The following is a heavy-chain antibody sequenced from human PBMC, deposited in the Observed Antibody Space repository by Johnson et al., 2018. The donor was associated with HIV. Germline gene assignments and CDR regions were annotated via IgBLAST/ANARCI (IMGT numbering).Heavy chain of an antibody. CDR2: IKRKTDGGTT. V-gene: IGHV3-15*01. D-gene: IGHD3-22*01. Sequence: VHLVESGGGLVKPGGSLRLSCVASGFTFSNTWMSWVRQAPGKGLEWVGRIKRKTDGGTTDYAAHVQGRFSSARDDSKNSLYLQLNSLKTEDPAVYDCTTEDSSGYNSLGAFDIWGPGTMVTVSS. CDR3: TTEDSSGYNSLGAFDI. CDR1: GFTFSNTW. J-gene: IGHJ3*02.